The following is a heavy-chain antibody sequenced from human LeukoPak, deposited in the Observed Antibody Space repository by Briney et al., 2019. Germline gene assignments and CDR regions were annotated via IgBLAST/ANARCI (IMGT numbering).Heavy chain of an antibody. CDR3: AKGYSYGFMYNWFDP. CDR2: ISGSGGST. Sequence: GGSLRLSXAASGFTFSSYAMSWVRQAPGKGLEWVSAISGSGGSTYYADSVKGRFTISRDNSKNTLYLQMNSLRAEDTAVYYCAKGYSYGFMYNWFDPWGQGTLVTVSS. CDR1: GFTFSSYA. V-gene: IGHV3-23*01. D-gene: IGHD5-18*01. J-gene: IGHJ5*02.